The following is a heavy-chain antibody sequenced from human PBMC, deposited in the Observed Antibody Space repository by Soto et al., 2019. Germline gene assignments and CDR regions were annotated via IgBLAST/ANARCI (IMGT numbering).Heavy chain of an antibody. D-gene: IGHD6-6*01. V-gene: IGHV4-59*01. J-gene: IGHJ4*02. CDR2: IYYSGST. CDR1: GGSISSYY. Sequence: SETLSLTCTVSGGSISSYYWSWIRQPPGKGLEWIGYIYYSGSTNYNPSLKSRVTISVDTSKNQFSLKLSSVTAADTAVYYCARRMYSSSSYYYFDYWGQGTLVTVS. CDR3: ARRMYSSSSYYYFDY.